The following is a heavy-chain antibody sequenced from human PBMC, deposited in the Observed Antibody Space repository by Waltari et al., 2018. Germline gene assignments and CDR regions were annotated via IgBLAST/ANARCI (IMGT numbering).Heavy chain of an antibody. V-gene: IGHV4-39*01. Sequence: QLQLQESGPGLVKPSETLSLTCSVSGASISSSNYYWGWIRQPPGKGLEWIGSMFNGGGTYYNPSLKGRVTISVDTSKNQFSLRLNSVTAADTAIYYCARHGYSGGWFDPWGQGTLVTVSS. CDR3: ARHGYSGGWFDP. J-gene: IGHJ5*02. CDR1: GASISSSNYY. D-gene: IGHD4-17*01. CDR2: MFNGGGT.